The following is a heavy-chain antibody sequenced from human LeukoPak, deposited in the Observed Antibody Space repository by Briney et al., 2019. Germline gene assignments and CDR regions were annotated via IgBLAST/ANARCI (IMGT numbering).Heavy chain of an antibody. CDR3: ARGPPGHILGVVVPAAISGFDP. V-gene: IGHV4-59*01. CDR2: IYYSGST. D-gene: IGHD2-2*01. Sequence: SVTLSLTCTVSGGSISSYYWSWIRQPPGKGLEWIGYIYYSGSTNYNPSLKSRVTISVDPSKNQFSLKLSSVTAADTAVYYCARGPPGHILGVVVPAAISGFDPWGQGTLVTVSS. J-gene: IGHJ5*02. CDR1: GGSISSYY.